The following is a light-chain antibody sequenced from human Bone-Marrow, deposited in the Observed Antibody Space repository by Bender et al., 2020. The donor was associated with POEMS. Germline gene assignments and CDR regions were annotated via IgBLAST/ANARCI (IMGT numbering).Light chain of an antibody. V-gene: IGLV1-44*01. CDR2: DNN. Sequence: QSVLTQPPSASGTPGQRVTISCSGSYSNIGSNPVNWYQQLPGTAPKLLIYDNNQRPSGVPDRFSGSKSGTSASLAISGLQSEDEADYYCAAWDDSLNGYVFGTGTKVTVL. CDR3: AAWDDSLNGYV. CDR1: YSNIGSNP. J-gene: IGLJ1*01.